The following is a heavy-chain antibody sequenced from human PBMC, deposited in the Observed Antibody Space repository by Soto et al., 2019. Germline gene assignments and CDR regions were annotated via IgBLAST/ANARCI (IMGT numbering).Heavy chain of an antibody. CDR2: VSGSGVTT. J-gene: IGHJ4*02. CDR3: GKGPLRGLTNGKFDY. D-gene: IGHD3-10*01. CDR1: GCTLSNFA. Sequence: PGGSLRLSCATPGCTLSNFAMSWVRQAPGKGLEWVSVVSGSGVTTKYAYSVKGRFIISKDTPQNTLSLQMHSLRVEDTGEYYCGKGPLRGLTNGKFDYWGQGTLVTVSS. V-gene: IGHV3-23*01.